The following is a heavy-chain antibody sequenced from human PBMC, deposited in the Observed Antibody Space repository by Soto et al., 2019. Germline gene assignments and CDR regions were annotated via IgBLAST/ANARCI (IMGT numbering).Heavy chain of an antibody. V-gene: IGHV3-23*01. CDR3: VREGSGWYSRGSFDF. D-gene: IGHD6-19*01. CDR2: ISGSGGSA. CDR1: GFTFSNYA. Sequence: TGGSLRLSCAASGFTFSNYAMNWVRQAPGKGLEGVSVISGSGGSAYHADSVQGRFTISRDNSKNTLYLQMNSLRAEDTAIYYCVREGSGWYSRGSFDFWGRGTMVTVSS. J-gene: IGHJ3*01.